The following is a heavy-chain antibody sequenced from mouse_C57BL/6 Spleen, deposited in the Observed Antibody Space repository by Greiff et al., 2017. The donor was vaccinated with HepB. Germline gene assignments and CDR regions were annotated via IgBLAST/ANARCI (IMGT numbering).Heavy chain of an antibody. Sequence: EVQLVESGGGLVKPGGSLKLSCAASGFTFSDYGMHWVRQAPEKGLEWVAYISSGSSTIYYADTVKGRFTISRDNAKNTLFLQMTSLRSEDTAMYYCARALGAYWGQGTLVTVSA. CDR3: ARALGAY. V-gene: IGHV5-17*01. J-gene: IGHJ3*01. D-gene: IGHD3-3*01. CDR2: ISSGSSTI. CDR1: GFTFSDYG.